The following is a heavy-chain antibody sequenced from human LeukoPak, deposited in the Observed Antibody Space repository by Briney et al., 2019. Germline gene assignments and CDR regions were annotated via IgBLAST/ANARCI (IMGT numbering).Heavy chain of an antibody. J-gene: IGHJ3*02. CDR1: GFTFSSYA. Sequence: GGSLRLSCAASGFTFSSYAMHWVRQAPGKGLEYVSAISSNGGSTYYANSVKGRFTISRDNSKNTLYLQMGSLRAEDMAVYYCARYCRGGRCPFDAFDIWGQGTMVTVSS. D-gene: IGHD2-15*01. V-gene: IGHV3-64*01. CDR2: ISSNGGST. CDR3: ARYCRGGRCPFDAFDI.